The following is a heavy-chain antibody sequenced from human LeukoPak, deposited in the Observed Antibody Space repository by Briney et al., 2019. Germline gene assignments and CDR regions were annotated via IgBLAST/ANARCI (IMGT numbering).Heavy chain of an antibody. Sequence: PSKTLSLTCTVSGGSISSSSSYWGWIRPPPGKGLEWIGSIYYSGSTYYNPSLKSRVTISVDTSKNQFSLKLSSVTAADTAVYYCARHHSSGWYKSYWFDPWGQGTLVTVSS. CDR2: IYYSGST. CDR1: GGSISSSSSY. J-gene: IGHJ5*02. V-gene: IGHV4-39*01. D-gene: IGHD6-19*01. CDR3: ARHHSSGWYKSYWFDP.